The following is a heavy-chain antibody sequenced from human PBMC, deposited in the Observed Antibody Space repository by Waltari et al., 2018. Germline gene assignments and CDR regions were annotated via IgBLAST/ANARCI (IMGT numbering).Heavy chain of an antibody. D-gene: IGHD3-10*01. CDR2: IIPILGIE. CDR1: GGTFSSYA. CDR3: ARGGGELLWFGDEFDY. V-gene: IGHV1-69*04. Sequence: QVQLVQSGAEVKKPGSSVKVSCKASGGTFSSYAISWVRQAPGQGLEWKGRIIPILGIENYAQKFQGRVTITADKSTSTAYMELSSLRSEDTAVYYCARGGGELLWFGDEFDYWGQGTLVTVSS. J-gene: IGHJ4*02.